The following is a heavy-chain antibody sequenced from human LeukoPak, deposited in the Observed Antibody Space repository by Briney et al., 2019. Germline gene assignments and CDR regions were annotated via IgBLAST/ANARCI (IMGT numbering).Heavy chain of an antibody. V-gene: IGHV3-33*01. D-gene: IGHD1-26*01. Sequence: GGSLRLSCAASGFTFSSYGMHWVRQAPGKGLEWVAVIWYDGSNKYYADSVKGRFTISRDNSKNTLYLQMNSLRAEDTAVYYCARTLGAPIYGMDVWGQGTTVTVSS. CDR3: ARTLGAPIYGMDV. CDR1: GFTFSSYG. CDR2: IWYDGSNK. J-gene: IGHJ6*02.